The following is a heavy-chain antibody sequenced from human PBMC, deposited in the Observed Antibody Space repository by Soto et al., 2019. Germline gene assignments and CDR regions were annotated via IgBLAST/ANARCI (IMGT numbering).Heavy chain of an antibody. CDR1: GGAISSYY. J-gene: IGHJ5*02. D-gene: IGHD6-13*01. CDR2: IYYSGST. V-gene: IGHV4-59*01. CDR3: ARVMYSSSWYRWFDP. Sequence: SETLSLTCTVSGGAISSYYWSWIRQPPGKGLEWIGYIYYSGSTNYNPSLKSRVTISVDTSKNQFSLKLSSVTAADTAVYYCARVMYSSSWYRWFDPWGPGTLVTVSS.